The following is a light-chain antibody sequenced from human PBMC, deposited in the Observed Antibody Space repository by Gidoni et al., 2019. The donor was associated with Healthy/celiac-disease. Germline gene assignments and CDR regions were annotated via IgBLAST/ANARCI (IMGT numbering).Light chain of an antibody. CDR1: QGISSA. J-gene: IGKJ3*01. V-gene: IGKV1-13*02. CDR2: DAA. Sequence: AIQLTQSPSSLSASVGDRVTITGRASQGISSALAWYQQKPGKAPKLLIYDAASLESGVPSRFSGSGSGTDFTLTISSLQPEDFATYYCQQFNSYPRFTFGPGTKVDIK. CDR3: QQFNSYPRFT.